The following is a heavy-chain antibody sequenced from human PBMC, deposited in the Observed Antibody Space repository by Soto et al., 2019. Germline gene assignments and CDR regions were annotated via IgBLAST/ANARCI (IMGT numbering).Heavy chain of an antibody. CDR2: INHSGST. D-gene: IGHD6-19*01. CDR3: ARGRIAVAGFDY. J-gene: IGHJ4*02. Sequence: PSETLSLTCAVYGGSFSGYYWSWIRQPPGKGLEWIGEINHSGSTNYNPSLKSRVTISVDTSKNQFSLKLSSVTAADTAVYYCARGRIAVAGFDYWGQGTLVTVSS. CDR1: GGSFSGYY. V-gene: IGHV4-34*01.